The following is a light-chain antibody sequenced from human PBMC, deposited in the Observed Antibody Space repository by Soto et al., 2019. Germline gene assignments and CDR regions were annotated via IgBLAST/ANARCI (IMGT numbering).Light chain of an antibody. V-gene: IGLV2-8*01. Sequence: QLVLTQPPSASGSPGQSVTISCTGTSSDVGGYKYVSWYQQHPGKAPKLMIFEVNKRPSGVPDRFSGSKSGNTASLTVSGLQAEDEADYYCSSYAGINNLGVFGTGTKVPS. CDR2: EVN. J-gene: IGLJ1*01. CDR1: SSDVGGYKY. CDR3: SSYAGINNLGV.